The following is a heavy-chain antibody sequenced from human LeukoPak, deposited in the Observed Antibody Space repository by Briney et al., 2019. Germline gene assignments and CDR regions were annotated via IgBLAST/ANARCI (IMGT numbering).Heavy chain of an antibody. CDR3: ARGPRILGYCSGGSCYPRRGYYFDY. Sequence: KSSETLSLTCAVYGGSFSGYYWSWIRQPPGKGLEWIGEINHSGSTNYNPSLKSRVTISVDTSKNQFSLKLSSVTAADTAVYYCARGPRILGYCSGGSCYPRRGYYFDYWGQGTLVTVSS. CDR2: INHSGST. V-gene: IGHV4-34*01. CDR1: GGSFSGYY. D-gene: IGHD2-15*01. J-gene: IGHJ4*02.